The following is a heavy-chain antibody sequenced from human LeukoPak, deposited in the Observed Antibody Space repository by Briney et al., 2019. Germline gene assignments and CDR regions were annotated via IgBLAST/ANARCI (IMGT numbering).Heavy chain of an antibody. J-gene: IGHJ4*02. CDR1: GYTFTRYY. Sequence: ASVKVSCKACGYTFTRYYMHWVRQAPGQGLEWMGIINPSGGSTSYAQKFQGRVTMTRDTSTSTVYMELSSLRSEDTAVYYCARDRSPTYYDSSGYYYWGQGTLVTVSS. V-gene: IGHV1-46*01. D-gene: IGHD3-22*01. CDR2: INPSGGST. CDR3: ARDRSPTYYDSSGYYY.